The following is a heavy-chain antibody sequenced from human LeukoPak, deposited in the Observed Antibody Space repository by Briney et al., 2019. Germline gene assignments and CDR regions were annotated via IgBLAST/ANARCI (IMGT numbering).Heavy chain of an antibody. CDR3: ARSIAGIAADGSQYGMDV. Sequence: SETLSLTCTVSGGSISSYYWSWIRQPPGKGLEWIGYIYYSGSTNYNPSLKSRVTISVDTSKNQFSLKLSSVTAADTAVYYCARSIAGIAADGSQYGMDVWGQGTTVTVSS. CDR2: IYYSGST. D-gene: IGHD6-13*01. V-gene: IGHV4-59*01. CDR1: GGSISSYY. J-gene: IGHJ6*02.